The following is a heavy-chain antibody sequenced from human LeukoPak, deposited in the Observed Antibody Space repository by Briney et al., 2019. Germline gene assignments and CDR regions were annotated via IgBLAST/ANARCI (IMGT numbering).Heavy chain of an antibody. J-gene: IGHJ3*02. CDR1: GFTFNNYW. D-gene: IGHD2-21*02. CDR2: INSDGSST. V-gene: IGHV3-74*01. CDR3: ARREVVVTATAFDAFDI. Sequence: QPGGSLRLSCAASGFTFNNYWMHWVRQAPGKGLVWVSRINSDGSSTTYADSVKGRFTISRDNAKNSLYLQMNSLRAEDTAVYYCARREVVVTATAFDAFDIWGQGTMVTVSS.